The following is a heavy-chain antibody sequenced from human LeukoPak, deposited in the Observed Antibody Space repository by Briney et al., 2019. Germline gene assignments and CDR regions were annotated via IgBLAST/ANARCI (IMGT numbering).Heavy chain of an antibody. Sequence: GKSLKISCKGSGYSFSSYWIGWVRQMPGKGLEWMGIIYPGDSNTRYSPSFQGQVTISADKSISTAYLQWNSLKASDTAMYYCARHRGSNRGYYFDYWGQGTLVTVSS. CDR1: GYSFSSYW. J-gene: IGHJ4*02. V-gene: IGHV5-51*01. D-gene: IGHD1-14*01. CDR2: IYPGDSNT. CDR3: ARHRGSNRGYYFDY.